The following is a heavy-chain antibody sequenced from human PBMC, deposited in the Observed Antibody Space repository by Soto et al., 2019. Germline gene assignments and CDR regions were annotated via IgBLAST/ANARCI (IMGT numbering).Heavy chain of an antibody. CDR1: GFTFSSYA. Sequence: QVQLVESGGGVVQPGRSLRLSCAASGFTFSSYAMHWVRQAPGKGLEWVAVISYDGSNKYYADSVKGRFTISRDNSKNTLYLQMNSLRAEETAVYYCAREPVHDSSGYYFDYWGQGTLVTVSS. D-gene: IGHD3-22*01. V-gene: IGHV3-30-3*01. J-gene: IGHJ4*02. CDR3: AREPVHDSSGYYFDY. CDR2: ISYDGSNK.